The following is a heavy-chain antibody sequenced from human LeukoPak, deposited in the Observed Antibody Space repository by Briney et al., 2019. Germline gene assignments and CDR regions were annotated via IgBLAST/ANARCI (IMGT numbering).Heavy chain of an antibody. CDR3: ATYGPTSGGYTFEY. J-gene: IGHJ4*02. D-gene: IGHD2-15*01. Sequence: SETLSLTCTVSGGSISSGYWWSWVPQPPMKGLEWIGEIIDSGSTNYNPSLKGRITTSLDKTKNQFSLNVNSVTAADTAVYYCATYGPTSGGYTFEYWGQGILVTVSS. CDR2: IIDSGST. CDR1: GGSISSGYW. V-gene: IGHV4-4*02.